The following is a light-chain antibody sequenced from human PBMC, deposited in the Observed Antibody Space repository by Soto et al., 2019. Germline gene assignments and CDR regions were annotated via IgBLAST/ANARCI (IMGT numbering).Light chain of an antibody. CDR1: SSYVAAYNY. J-gene: IGLJ1*01. Sequence: QSALTQPASVSGSPGQSITISCTGTSSYVAAYNYVSWYQQHPGKAPKLLIYEVSNRPSGVSNRFSGSKSGNTASLTISGLQAEDEADYYCSSYTSSSTLYVFGTGTKLTVL. CDR2: EVS. CDR3: SSYTSSSTLYV. V-gene: IGLV2-14*01.